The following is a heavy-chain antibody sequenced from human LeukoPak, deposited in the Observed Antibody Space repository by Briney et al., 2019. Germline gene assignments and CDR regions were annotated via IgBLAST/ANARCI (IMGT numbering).Heavy chain of an antibody. CDR3: ARAEKIAVAGMGYYFDY. Sequence: GGSLRLSCAASGFTFSSYGMHWVRQAPGKGLEWVAVIWYDGSNKYYADSVKGRFTISRDNSKNTLYLQMNSLRAEDTAVYYCARAEKIAVAGMGYYFDYWGQGTLVTVSS. CDR1: GFTFSSYG. V-gene: IGHV3-33*08. J-gene: IGHJ4*02. CDR2: IWYDGSNK. D-gene: IGHD6-19*01.